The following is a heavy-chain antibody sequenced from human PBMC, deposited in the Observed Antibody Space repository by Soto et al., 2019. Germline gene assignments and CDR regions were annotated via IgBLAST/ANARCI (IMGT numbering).Heavy chain of an antibody. D-gene: IGHD1-26*01. CDR1: GYTFTTYA. Sequence: QVQLVQSGAEVKKPGASVKVSCKASGYTFTTYAMHWVRQAPGQSLEWMGWIGADNGDTRYSQKFQGRVTITSDTSASTAYMELSSLRSEDTGVYFCARDQYSGSYFYWGQGTLVTVSS. J-gene: IGHJ4*02. CDR3: ARDQYSGSYFY. CDR2: IGADNGDT. V-gene: IGHV1-3*01.